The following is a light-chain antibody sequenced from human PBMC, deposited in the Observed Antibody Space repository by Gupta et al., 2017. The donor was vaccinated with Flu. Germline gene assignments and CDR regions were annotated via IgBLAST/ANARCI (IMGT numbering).Light chain of an antibody. CDR1: QSISSY. V-gene: IGKV1-39*01. J-gene: IGKJ2*01. CDR3: QQSDSTPPYT. CDR2: AAS. Sequence: DIQMTQSPSSLSASVGDRVTITCRASQSISSYLNWYQQKPGKAPKLLIYAASSLQSGVPSRFSGSGSGTEFTLTISSRQPEDFATYYCQQSDSTPPYTFGQGTKLEI.